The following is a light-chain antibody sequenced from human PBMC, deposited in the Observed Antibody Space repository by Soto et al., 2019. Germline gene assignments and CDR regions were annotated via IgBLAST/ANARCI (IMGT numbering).Light chain of an antibody. Sequence: DIQMTQSPSTLSASVGDRVTITCRASQSISNWLAWYQQKPGKAPKLLIYESSSLESGVPSRFSGSGSGTEFTLTISSLQPDDFATYYCQQYNTYPTFGHGTKVDIK. CDR3: QQYNTYPT. V-gene: IGKV1-5*01. CDR2: ESS. J-gene: IGKJ1*01. CDR1: QSISNW.